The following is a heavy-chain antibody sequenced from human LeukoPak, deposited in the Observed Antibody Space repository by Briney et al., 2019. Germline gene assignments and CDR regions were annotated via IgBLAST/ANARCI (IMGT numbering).Heavy chain of an antibody. CDR2: IFYSGGT. J-gene: IGHJ4*02. CDR3: ARWSSGWFDY. Sequence: PSETLSLTCTVSGGSISAYYWSWIRQPPGKGLEGIGFIFYSGGTNYNPSLKSRVTISVDTSKNHFSLKLSSVNAADTAVYYCARWSSGWFDYWGQGTLVTASS. V-gene: IGHV4-59*01. CDR1: GGSISAYY. D-gene: IGHD6-19*01.